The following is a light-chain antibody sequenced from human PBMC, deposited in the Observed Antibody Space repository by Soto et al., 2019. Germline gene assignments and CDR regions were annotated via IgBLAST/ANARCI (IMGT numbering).Light chain of an antibody. CDR3: QQSYSTRYT. J-gene: IGKJ2*01. CDR1: QSISSY. Sequence: DIQLTQSPSSLSASVGDRVTITCRASQSISSYLNWYQQKPGKAPTLLIYAASTLQSGVPSRFSGSGSGTDFTLTISSLEAEDFATYYCQQSYSTRYTFGQGTKLEIK. V-gene: IGKV1-39*01. CDR2: AAS.